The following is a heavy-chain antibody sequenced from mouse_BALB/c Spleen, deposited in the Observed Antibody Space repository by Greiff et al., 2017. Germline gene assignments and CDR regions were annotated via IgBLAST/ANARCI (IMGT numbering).Heavy chain of an antibody. CDR2: IYPGNSDT. CDR3: TREDA. CDR1: GYTFTSYW. J-gene: IGHJ3*01. Sequence: VQLQQSGTVLARPGASVKMSCKASGYTFTSYWMHWVKQRPGQGLEWIGAIYPGNSDTSYNQKFKGKATLTADKSSSTAYMELSSLTSEDSAVYYCTREDAWGQGTLVTVSA. V-gene: IGHV1-5*01.